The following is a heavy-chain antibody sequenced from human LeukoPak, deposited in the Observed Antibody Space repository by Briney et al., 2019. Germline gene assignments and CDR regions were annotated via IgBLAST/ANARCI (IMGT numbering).Heavy chain of an antibody. D-gene: IGHD3-22*01. Sequence: PGGSLRLSCAASGFTFSSYAMHWVRQAPGKGLEWVAVISYDGSNKYYADSVKGRFTISRDNSKNTLYLQMNSLRAEDTAVYYCARTKTYYYDSSGYYGMDVWGQGTTVTVSS. V-gene: IGHV3-30-3*01. CDR3: ARTKTYYYDSSGYYGMDV. J-gene: IGHJ6*02. CDR2: ISYDGSNK. CDR1: GFTFSSYA.